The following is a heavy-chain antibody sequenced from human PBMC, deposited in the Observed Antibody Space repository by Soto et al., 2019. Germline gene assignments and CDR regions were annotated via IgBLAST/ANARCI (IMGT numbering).Heavy chain of an antibody. D-gene: IGHD4-4*01. V-gene: IGHV3-30-3*01. CDR3: ARGDYSNYYYGMDV. Sequence: VPLVESGGGVVQPGRSLRLSCAASGFTFSSYAMHWVRQAPGKGLEWVAVISYDGSNKYYADSVKGRFTISRDNSKNTLYLQMNSLRAEDTAVYYCARGDYSNYYYGMDVWGQGTTVTVSS. J-gene: IGHJ6*02. CDR1: GFTFSSYA. CDR2: ISYDGSNK.